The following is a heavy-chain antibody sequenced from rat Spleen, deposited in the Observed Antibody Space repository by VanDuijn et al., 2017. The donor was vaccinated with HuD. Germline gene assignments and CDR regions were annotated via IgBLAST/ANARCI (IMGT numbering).Heavy chain of an antibody. J-gene: IGHJ3*01. CDR2: INTGGGNT. D-gene: IGHD1-6*01. V-gene: IGHV5-25*01. CDR3: ARQYTTDYFFGGWFTY. Sequence: EVQLVESGGGLVQPGRSMKLSCSASGFTFSNYYMAWVRQAPTKGLEWVASINTGGGNTYYRDSVKGRFTISRDNTKNTLYLQMDSLRSEDTATYYCARQYTTDYFFGGWFTYWGQGTLVTVSS. CDR1: GFTFSNYY.